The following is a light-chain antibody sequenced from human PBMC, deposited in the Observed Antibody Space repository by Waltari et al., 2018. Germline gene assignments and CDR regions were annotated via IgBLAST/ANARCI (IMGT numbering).Light chain of an antibody. Sequence: EIVMTQSPATLSVSPGERVTLSCRASQSVSSNVAWYQQKPGQAPRVLIYTASTRATGIPARFSCSGSGTDFTLTISSLQSEDFAVYYCQQYNNWPPMYTFGQGTKLEIK. V-gene: IGKV3-15*01. CDR2: TAS. J-gene: IGKJ2*01. CDR3: QQYNNWPPMYT. CDR1: QSVSSN.